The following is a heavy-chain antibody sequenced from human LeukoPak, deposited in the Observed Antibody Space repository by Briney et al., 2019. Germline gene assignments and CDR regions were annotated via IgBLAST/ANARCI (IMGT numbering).Heavy chain of an antibody. J-gene: IGHJ4*02. Sequence: SQTLSLTCTVSGGSISSGGYYWSWIRQHPGKGLEWSGYIYYSGSTYYNPSLKSRVTISVDTSKNQFSLKLSSVTAADTAVYYCARGGDYGDYVDYWGQGTLVTVSS. V-gene: IGHV4-31*03. CDR1: GGSISSGGYY. CDR3: ARGGDYGDYVDY. CDR2: IYYSGST. D-gene: IGHD4-17*01.